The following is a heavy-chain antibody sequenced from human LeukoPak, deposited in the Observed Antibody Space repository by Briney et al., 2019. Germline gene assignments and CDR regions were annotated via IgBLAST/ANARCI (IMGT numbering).Heavy chain of an antibody. CDR1: GYTFTGCY. D-gene: IGHD3-22*01. J-gene: IGHJ3*02. CDR3: ARDFRDYYDSSAEGSDAFDI. CDR2: INPNSGGT. V-gene: IGHV1-2*02. Sequence: GASVKVSCKASGYTFTGCYMHWVRQAPGQGLEWMGWINPNSGGTNYAQKFQGRVTVTRDTSISTAYMELSRLRSDDTAVYYCARDFRDYYDSSAEGSDAFDIWGQGTMVTVSS.